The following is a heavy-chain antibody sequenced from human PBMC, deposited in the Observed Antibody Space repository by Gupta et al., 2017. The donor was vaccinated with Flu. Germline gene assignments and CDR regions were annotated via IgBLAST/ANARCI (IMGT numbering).Heavy chain of an antibody. CDR1: GVSIDGNDYW. CDR3: ARQLASGYWAFDI. Sequence: QLLLQDSGPGLVKPSETLSLTCSVSGVSIDGNDYWWAWIRQPPGKDLEWIGSVYYSGSTYYNPSLKSRVTIAVDTPKNHFSLKLSSVTAADTAADYCARQLASGYWAFDIWGQGTRVTVSS. D-gene: IGHD3-22*01. V-gene: IGHV4-39*01. CDR2: VYYSGST. J-gene: IGHJ3*02.